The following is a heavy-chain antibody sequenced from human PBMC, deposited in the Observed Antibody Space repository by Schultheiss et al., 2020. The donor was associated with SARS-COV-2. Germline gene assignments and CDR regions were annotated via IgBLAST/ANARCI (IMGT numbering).Heavy chain of an antibody. CDR1: GGSISSYY. Sequence: SETLSLTCTVSGGSISSYYWSWIRQPPGKGLEWIGYIYYSGSTYYNPSLKSRVTISVDKSKNQFSLKLSSVTAADTAVYYCARESYDYYDSSGSLYYFDYWGQGTLVTVSS. J-gene: IGHJ4*02. CDR3: ARESYDYYDSSGSLYYFDY. CDR2: IYYSGST. V-gene: IGHV4-59*12. D-gene: IGHD3-22*01.